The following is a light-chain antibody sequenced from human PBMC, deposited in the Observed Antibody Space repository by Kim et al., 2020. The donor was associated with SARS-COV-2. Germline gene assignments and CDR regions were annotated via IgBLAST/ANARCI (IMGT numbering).Light chain of an antibody. CDR3: QQYYSVPYT. J-gene: IGKJ2*01. Sequence: DIVMTQSPDSLAVSLGERATINCKSSQSVLYSSNNKKYLAWYQQKPGQPPKLLIYWASTRESGVPDRSSGSGSGTDFTLTISSLQAEDVAVYYCQQYYSVPYTFGQGTKLEI. V-gene: IGKV4-1*01. CDR2: WAS. CDR1: QSVLYSSNNKKY.